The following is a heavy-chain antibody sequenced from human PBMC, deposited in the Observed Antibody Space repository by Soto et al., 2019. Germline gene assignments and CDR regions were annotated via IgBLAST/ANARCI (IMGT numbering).Heavy chain of an antibody. V-gene: IGHV3-23*01. CDR2: ISGSGGST. D-gene: IGHD3-10*01. CDR1: GFTFSSYA. CDR3: ATMDDYYGSGSYKRLDY. J-gene: IGHJ4*02. Sequence: GGSLRLSCAASGFTFSSYAMSWVRQAPGKGLEWVSAISGSGGSTYYADSVKGRFTISRDNSKNTLYLQMNSLRAEDTAVYYCATMDDYYGSGSYKRLDYWGQGTLVTVSS.